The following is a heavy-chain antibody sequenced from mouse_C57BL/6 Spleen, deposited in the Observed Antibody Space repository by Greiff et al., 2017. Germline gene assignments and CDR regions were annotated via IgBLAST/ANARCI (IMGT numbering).Heavy chain of an antibody. D-gene: IGHD3-2*02. CDR3: AREDSSGYNAMDY. Sequence: VMLVESGAELARPGASVKLSCKASGYTFTSYGISWVKQRTGQGLEWIGEIYPRSGNTYYNEKFKGKATLTADKSSSTAYMELRSLTSEDSAVYFCAREDSSGYNAMDYWGQGTSVTVSS. J-gene: IGHJ4*01. CDR1: GYTFTSYG. CDR2: IYPRSGNT. V-gene: IGHV1-81*01.